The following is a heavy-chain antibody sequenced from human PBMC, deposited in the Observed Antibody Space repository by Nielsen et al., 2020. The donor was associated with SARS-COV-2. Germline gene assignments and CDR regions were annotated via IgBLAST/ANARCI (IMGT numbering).Heavy chain of an antibody. Sequence: SVKVSCKASGGTFSSYAISWVRQAPGQGLEWMGGIIPIFGTANYAQKFQDRVTITADESTSTAYMELSSLRSEDTAVYYCARAPYYYDSSGYYYQTYYYGMDVWGQGTTVTVSS. CDR3: ARAPYYYDSSGYYYQTYYYGMDV. CDR2: IIPIFGTA. D-gene: IGHD3-22*01. J-gene: IGHJ6*02. V-gene: IGHV1-69*13. CDR1: GGTFSSYA.